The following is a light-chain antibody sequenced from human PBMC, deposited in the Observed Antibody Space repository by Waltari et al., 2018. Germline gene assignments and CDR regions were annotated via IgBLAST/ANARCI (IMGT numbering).Light chain of an antibody. CDR1: QSVSSSY. Sequence: EIVLTTSPVHLSLSPGERATLSCRASQSVSSSYLAWYQQKPGQAPRLLIYGASSRATDIPDRFSGSGSVTDFTLTISRLEPEDFAVYYCQQYGSSRTFGQGTKVEIK. J-gene: IGKJ1*01. CDR3: QQYGSSRT. CDR2: GAS. V-gene: IGKV3-20*01.